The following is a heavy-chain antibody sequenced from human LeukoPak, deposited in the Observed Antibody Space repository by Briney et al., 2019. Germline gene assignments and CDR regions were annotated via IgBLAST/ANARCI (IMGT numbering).Heavy chain of an antibody. J-gene: IGHJ4*02. Sequence: SETLSLTCTVSGGSISSYYWSWIRQPPGQGLEWIGYIYYSGSTNYNPSLKSRVTISVDTSKNQFSLKLSSVTAADTAVYYCARGTPGIAVAGTWTDYWGQGTLVTVSS. CDR3: ARGTPGIAVAGTWTDY. CDR1: GGSISSYY. V-gene: IGHV4-59*01. D-gene: IGHD6-19*01. CDR2: IYYSGST.